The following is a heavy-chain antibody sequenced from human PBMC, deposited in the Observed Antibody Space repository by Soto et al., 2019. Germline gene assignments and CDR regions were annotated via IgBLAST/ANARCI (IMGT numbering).Heavy chain of an antibody. D-gene: IGHD2-2*01. J-gene: IGHJ5*02. CDR1: GGSISSGGYY. CDR2: IYYSGST. CDR3: AKGVEGYCSSGSCYAYCFDP. V-gene: IGHV4-31*03. Sequence: SETLSLTCTVSGGSISSGGYYWSWIRQHPGKGLEWIGYIYYSGSTYYNPSLKSRVTISVDTSKNQFSLKLSSVTAEDTAVYYCAKGVEGYCSSGSCYAYCFDPWGQGTQVTVSS.